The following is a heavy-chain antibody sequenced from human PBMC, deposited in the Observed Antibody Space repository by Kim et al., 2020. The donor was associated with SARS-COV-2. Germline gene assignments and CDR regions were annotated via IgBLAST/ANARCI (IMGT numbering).Heavy chain of an antibody. CDR1: GFTFSSYA. CDR3: AKGGPWVVVITTDNWFDP. CDR2: ISGSGGST. J-gene: IGHJ5*02. D-gene: IGHD3-22*01. Sequence: GGSLRLSCAASGFTFSSYAMSWVRQAPGKGLEWVSAISGSGGSTYYADSVKGRFTISRDNSKNTLYLQMNSLRAEDTAVYYCAKGGPWVVVITTDNWFDPWGQGTLVTVSS. V-gene: IGHV3-23*01.